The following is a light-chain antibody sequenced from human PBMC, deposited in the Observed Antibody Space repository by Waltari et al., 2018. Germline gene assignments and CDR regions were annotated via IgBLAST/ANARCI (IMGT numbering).Light chain of an antibody. CDR3: QQYGNFPYS. Sequence: DIQMTQSPSSLSASVGDRVTITCRASQGINNYLSWYQQKPGKAPKRLIYYGSSLESGVPSRFSGIGSGTDYTLTISSLQPEDIATYYFQQYGNFPYSFGQGTKVEIK. J-gene: IGKJ2*03. CDR1: QGINNY. V-gene: IGKV1-33*01. CDR2: YGS.